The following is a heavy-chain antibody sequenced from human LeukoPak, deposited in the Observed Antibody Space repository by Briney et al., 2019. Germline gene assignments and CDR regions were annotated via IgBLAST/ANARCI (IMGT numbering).Heavy chain of an antibody. CDR2: FDPEDGET. Sequence: ASVKVSCKVSGYTLTELSMHWVRQAPGKGLEWMGGFDPEDGETIYAQKFQGRVTMTEDTSTDTAYMELSSLRSEDTAVYYCATTPGGDYYDSSGYPKAFDIWGQGTMVTVSS. D-gene: IGHD3-22*01. J-gene: IGHJ3*02. V-gene: IGHV1-24*01. CDR3: ATTPGGDYYDSSGYPKAFDI. CDR1: GYTLTELS.